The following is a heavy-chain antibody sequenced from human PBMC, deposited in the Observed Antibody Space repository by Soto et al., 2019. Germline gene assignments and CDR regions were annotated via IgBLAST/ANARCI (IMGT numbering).Heavy chain of an antibody. D-gene: IGHD6-13*01. CDR2: ISATGTTT. Sequence: EVQLMESGGGLVQPGGSLRLSCAASEFSFSSYALNWVRQAPGKGLEWVSAISATGTTTYYADSVKGRFTISRDNPKRTLFLQLDGLRPEDTAVYYCATYSSRVDYWCQGTLVTGSS. CDR3: ATYSSRVDY. J-gene: IGHJ4*02. V-gene: IGHV3-23*01. CDR1: EFSFSSYA.